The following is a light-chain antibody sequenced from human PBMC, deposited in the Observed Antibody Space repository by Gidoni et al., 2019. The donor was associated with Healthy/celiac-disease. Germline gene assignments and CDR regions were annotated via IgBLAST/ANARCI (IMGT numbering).Light chain of an antibody. Sequence: TITCRASQSISSYLNWYQQKPGKAPKLLIYAASSLQSGVPSRFSGSGSGTDFTLTISSLQPEDFATYYCQQSYSTPRNTFGQGTKLEIK. J-gene: IGKJ2*01. V-gene: IGKV1-39*01. CDR2: AAS. CDR3: QQSYSTPRNT. CDR1: QSISSY.